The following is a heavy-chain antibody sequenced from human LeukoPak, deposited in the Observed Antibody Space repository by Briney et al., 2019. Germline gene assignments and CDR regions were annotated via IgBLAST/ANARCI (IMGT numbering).Heavy chain of an antibody. Sequence: GGSLRLSCAASGFTFSSYWMSWVRQAPGKGLEWVANIKEDGSEKNYVDSVKGRFTISRENAKNSLYLQMNSLRAEDTAVYYCARDRGYSTFDHWGQGTLVTVSS. CDR2: IKEDGSEK. CDR3: ARDRGYSTFDH. J-gene: IGHJ4*02. D-gene: IGHD4-23*01. V-gene: IGHV3-7*01. CDR1: GFTFSSYW.